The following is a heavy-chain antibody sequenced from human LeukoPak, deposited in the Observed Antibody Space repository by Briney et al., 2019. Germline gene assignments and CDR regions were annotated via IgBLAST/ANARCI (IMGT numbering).Heavy chain of an antibody. CDR1: GGSFSGYY. CDR3: ARAGLGSSAGY. CDR2: INHSGST. Sequence: PSETLSLTCAVYGGSFSGYYWSWIRQPPGKGLEWIGEINHSGSTNYNPSLKSRVTISVDTSKNQFSLKLSSVTAADTAVYYCARAGLGSSAGYWGQGTLVTVSS. J-gene: IGHJ4*02. V-gene: IGHV4-34*01. D-gene: IGHD6-6*01.